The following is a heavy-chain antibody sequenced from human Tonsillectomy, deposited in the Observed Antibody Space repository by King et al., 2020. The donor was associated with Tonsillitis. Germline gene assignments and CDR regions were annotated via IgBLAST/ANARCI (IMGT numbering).Heavy chain of an antibody. Sequence: VQLVESGGGVVQPGRSLRLSCAASGFTFSSYGMHWVRQAPGKGLEWVAFLCFDGSNKYYADSVKGRFTIARDNSKNTLYLQMKGLRAEDTAVYYWARDPNSSGWLVWGQGTLVTVSS. CDR2: LCFDGSNK. D-gene: IGHD6-19*01. CDR3: ARDPNSSGWLV. J-gene: IGHJ4*02. V-gene: IGHV3-33*08. CDR1: GFTFSSYG.